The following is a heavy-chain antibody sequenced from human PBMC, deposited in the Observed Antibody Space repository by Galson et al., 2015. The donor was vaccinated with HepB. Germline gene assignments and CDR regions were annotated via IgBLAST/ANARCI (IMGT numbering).Heavy chain of an antibody. D-gene: IGHD3-22*01. Sequence: SLRLSCATSGFTFGDFAMSWVRQAPGKGLEWVGFIRTKTYGGTTEYAASVKGRFTISRDDSKSIASLQMDSLKTEDTAVYYCTRHRDLGLFYFDSSEDYWGQGTLVTVSS. CDR3: TRHRDLGLFYFDSSEDY. J-gene: IGHJ4*02. CDR2: IRTKTYGGTT. CDR1: GFTFGDFA. V-gene: IGHV3-49*04.